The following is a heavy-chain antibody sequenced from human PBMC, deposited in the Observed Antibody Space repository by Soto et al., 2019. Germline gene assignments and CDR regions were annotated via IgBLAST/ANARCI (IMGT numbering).Heavy chain of an antibody. Sequence: GGSLRLSCAASGFTFSSYCIHWVRQAPCKGLEWVAVIWYDGINKYYADSVKGRFTISRDNSKNTLYLQMNSLRAEDTAVYYCARGRAGLITHQWFDPSGQGTLVT. CDR2: IWYDGINK. CDR1: GFTFSSYC. V-gene: IGHV3-33*01. D-gene: IGHD3-10*01. J-gene: IGHJ5*02. CDR3: ARGRAGLITHQWFDP.